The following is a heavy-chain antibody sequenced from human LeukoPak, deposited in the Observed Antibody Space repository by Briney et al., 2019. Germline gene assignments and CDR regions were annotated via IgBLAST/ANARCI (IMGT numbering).Heavy chain of an antibody. CDR1: GGSISSSSYY. V-gene: IGHV4-39*07. Sequence: SETLSLTCTVSGGSISSSSYYWGWIRQPPGKGLEWIATIYYSGSTYYNPSLKSRVTISVDTSKNQFSLKLSSVTAADTAVYYCAREKGGAITMTVGFDYWGQGTLVTVSS. D-gene: IGHD3-22*01. J-gene: IGHJ4*02. CDR2: IYYSGST. CDR3: AREKGGAITMTVGFDY.